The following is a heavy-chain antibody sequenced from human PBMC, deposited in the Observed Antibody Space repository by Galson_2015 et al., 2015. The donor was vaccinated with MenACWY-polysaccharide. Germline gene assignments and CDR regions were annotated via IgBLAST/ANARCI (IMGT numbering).Heavy chain of an antibody. D-gene: IGHD3-10*01. Sequence: SLRLSCAASGFTFSSYGMHWVRQAPGKGLEWVAVISYDGSNKYYADSVKGRFTISRDNSKNTLYLQMNSLRAEDTAVYYCAKGREYFSYWGQGTLVTVSS. CDR3: AKGREYFSY. J-gene: IGHJ4*02. CDR2: ISYDGSNK. V-gene: IGHV3-30*18. CDR1: GFTFSSYG.